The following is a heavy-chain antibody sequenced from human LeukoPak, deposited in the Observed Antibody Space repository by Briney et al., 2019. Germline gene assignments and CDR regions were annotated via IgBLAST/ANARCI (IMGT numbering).Heavy chain of an antibody. V-gene: IGHV6-1*01. CDR3: AREGVSMIRGIIFNYYGMDV. CDR1: GDSVSSNNAA. CDR2: TYYKSKWYD. J-gene: IGHJ6*02. Sequence: SQTLSLTCVTSGDSVSSNNAAWNWIRQSPSRGLEWLGRTYYKSKWYDDYAVSVKSRITIKPDTSRNQFSLQLKSVTPEDTTVYYCAREGVSMIRGIIFNYYGMDVWGQGTAVSVSS. D-gene: IGHD3-10*01.